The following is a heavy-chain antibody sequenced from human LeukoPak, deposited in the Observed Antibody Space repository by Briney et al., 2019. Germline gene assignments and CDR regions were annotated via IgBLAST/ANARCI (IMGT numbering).Heavy chain of an antibody. CDR2: ISSSSSYT. CDR1: GFTFSDYY. Sequence: GGSLRVSCAASGFTFSDYYMSWIRQAPGKGLEWVSYISSSSSYTNYADSVKGRFTISRDNAKNSLYLQMNSLRAEDTAVYYCARVKRGYDSSGYLYYFDYWGQGTLVTVSS. V-gene: IGHV3-11*05. CDR3: ARVKRGYDSSGYLYYFDY. J-gene: IGHJ4*02. D-gene: IGHD3-22*01.